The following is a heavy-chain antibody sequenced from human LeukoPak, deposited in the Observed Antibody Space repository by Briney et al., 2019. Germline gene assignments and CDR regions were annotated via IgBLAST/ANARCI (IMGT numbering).Heavy chain of an antibody. Sequence: PSETLSLTCAVYGGSFSGYYWSWIRQPPGKGLEWIGEINHSGSTNYNPSLKSRVTISVDTSKNQFSLKLSSVTDADTAVYYCARGRPSRTRFGELLCFDYWGQGTLVTVSS. V-gene: IGHV4-34*01. CDR1: GGSFSGYY. D-gene: IGHD3-10*01. CDR2: INHSGST. CDR3: ARGRPSRTRFGELLCFDY. J-gene: IGHJ4*02.